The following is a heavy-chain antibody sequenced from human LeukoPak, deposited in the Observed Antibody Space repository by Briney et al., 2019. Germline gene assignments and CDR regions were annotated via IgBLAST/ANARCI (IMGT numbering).Heavy chain of an antibody. J-gene: IGHJ5*02. CDR1: GYTFNSYG. CDR3: ARAYDFWSGYYRSAWFDP. V-gene: IGHV1-18*01. D-gene: IGHD3-3*01. CDR2: ISAYNGNT. Sequence: ASVKVSCKASGYTFNSYGISWVRQAPGQGLEWMGWISAYNGNTNYAQKLQGRVTMTTDTSTSTAYMELRSLRSDDTAVYYYARAYDFWSGYYRSAWFDPWGQGTLVTVSS.